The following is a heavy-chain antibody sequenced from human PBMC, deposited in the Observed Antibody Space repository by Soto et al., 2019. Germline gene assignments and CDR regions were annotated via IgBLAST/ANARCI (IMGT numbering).Heavy chain of an antibody. V-gene: IGHV4-30-4*01. CDR3: ASLSDYYGSGSYYNRDY. J-gene: IGHJ4*02. CDR2: IYYSGST. CDR1: GGSISSGDYY. Sequence: SETLSLTCTVSGGSISSGDYYWSWIRQPPGKGLEWIGYIYYSGSTYYNPSLKSRVTISVDTSKNQFSLKLSSVTAADTAVYYCASLSDYYGSGSYYNRDYWGQGTLVTVSS. D-gene: IGHD3-10*01.